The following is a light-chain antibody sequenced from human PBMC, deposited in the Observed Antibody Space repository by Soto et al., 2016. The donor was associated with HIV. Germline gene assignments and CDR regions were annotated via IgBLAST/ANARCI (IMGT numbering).Light chain of an antibody. J-gene: IGLJ3*02. CDR3: QVWDSNSDHWV. CDR1: DIGSKS. Sequence: SYELPQPPSVSVAPGKTARITCGGNDIGSKSVHWYQQKPGQAPVLVVYDDDDRPSGIPERFSGSSSGNTATLTISRVEIGDEADYYCQVWDSNSDHWVFGGGTKLTVL. V-gene: IGLV3-21*03. CDR2: DDD.